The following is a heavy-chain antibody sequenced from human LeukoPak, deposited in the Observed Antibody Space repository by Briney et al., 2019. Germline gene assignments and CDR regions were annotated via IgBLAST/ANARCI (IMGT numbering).Heavy chain of an antibody. V-gene: IGHV4-59*01. D-gene: IGHD5-12*01. CDR2: IYDTGST. CDR3: ARVLRDYPNWFDP. J-gene: IGHJ5*02. CDR1: GDSISSYY. Sequence: PSKTLSLTCTVSGDSISSYYWSWIRQPPGEGLEWIGYIYDTGSTNYNPSLKSRVTISVDTSKNQFSLKLSSVTAADTAVYYCARVLRDYPNWFDPWGQGTLVTVSS.